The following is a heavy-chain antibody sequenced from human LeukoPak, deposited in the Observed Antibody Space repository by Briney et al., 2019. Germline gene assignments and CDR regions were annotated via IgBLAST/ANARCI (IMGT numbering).Heavy chain of an antibody. J-gene: IGHJ4*02. CDR2: IYYIGST. Sequence: SETLSLTCTVSGGSISNFFWSWIRQPPGKGLEWIGSIYYIGSTNYNPSLKSRVTISVDTSKNQFSLKLSPVTAADTAVYYCARHRNIPGIAAAGGDYWGQGTLVTVSS. CDR3: ARHRNIPGIAAAGGDY. D-gene: IGHD6-13*01. CDR1: GGSISNFF. V-gene: IGHV4-59*08.